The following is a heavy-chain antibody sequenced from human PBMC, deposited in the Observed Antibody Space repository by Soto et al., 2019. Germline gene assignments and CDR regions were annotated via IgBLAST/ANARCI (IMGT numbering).Heavy chain of an antibody. CDR3: ARGGTAMATRYYYYYYYMDV. Sequence: WASVKVSCKASGYTFTSYDINWVRQATGQGLEWMGWMNPNSGNTGYAQKFQGRVTMTRNTSISTAYMELSSLRSEDTAVYYCARGGTAMATRYYYYYYYMDVWGKGTTVTVSS. CDR1: GYTFTSYD. D-gene: IGHD5-18*01. V-gene: IGHV1-8*01. CDR2: MNPNSGNT. J-gene: IGHJ6*03.